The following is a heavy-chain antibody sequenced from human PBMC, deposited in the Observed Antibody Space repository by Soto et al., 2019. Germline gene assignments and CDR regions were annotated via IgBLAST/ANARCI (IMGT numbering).Heavy chain of an antibody. CDR3: AREKQQLVVDYYYYMDV. V-gene: IGHV6-1*01. D-gene: IGHD6-13*01. CDR2: TYYRSKWYN. J-gene: IGHJ6*03. CDR1: GESVSSNSAA. Sequence: SQTLSLTCVISGESVSSNSAAWNWIRQSPSRGLEWLGRTYYRSKWYNDYAVSVKSRITINPDTSKNQFSLQLNSVTPEDTAVYYCAREKQQLVVDYYYYMDVWGKGTTVTVSS.